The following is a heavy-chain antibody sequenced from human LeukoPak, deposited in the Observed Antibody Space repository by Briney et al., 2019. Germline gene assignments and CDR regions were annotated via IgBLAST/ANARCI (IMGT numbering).Heavy chain of an antibody. CDR2: MNPNSGNT. V-gene: IGHV1-8*03. D-gene: IGHD3-22*01. J-gene: IGHJ4*02. CDR1: GYTFTSYD. Sequence: ASVKVSCKASGYTFTSYDINWVRQATGQGLEWMGWMNPNSGNTGYAQKIQGRVTITRNTSISTAYMELSSLRSEDTAVYYCARSEDYYDSSGYYYGFDYWGQGTLVTVSS. CDR3: ARSEDYYDSSGYYYGFDY.